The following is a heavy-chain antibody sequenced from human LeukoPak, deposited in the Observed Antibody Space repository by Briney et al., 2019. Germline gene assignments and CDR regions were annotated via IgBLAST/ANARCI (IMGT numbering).Heavy chain of an antibody. J-gene: IGHJ6*02. Sequence: GGSLRLSCAASEFTFSSYAMSWVRQAPGKGLEWVSAISGSGGSTYYADSVKGRFTISRDNAKNTLYLQMNSLRAEDTAVYYCARDQKTPYYDFWSGPYYYYGMDVWGQGTTVTVSS. CDR1: EFTFSSYA. D-gene: IGHD3-3*01. CDR2: ISGSGGST. CDR3: ARDQKTPYYDFWSGPYYYYGMDV. V-gene: IGHV3-23*01.